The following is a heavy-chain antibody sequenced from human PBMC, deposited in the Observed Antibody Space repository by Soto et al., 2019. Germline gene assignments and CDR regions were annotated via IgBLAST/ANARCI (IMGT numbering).Heavy chain of an antibody. CDR2: INAGNVNT. Sequence: QVQLVQSGAEEKKPGASVKVSCKASGYTFTSYAMHWVRQAPGQRLEWMGWINAGNVNTKYSQKFQGRVTITRDPPASTAYMELSSLRSEDTAVYYCARGITLPTPLDYWGQGTLVTVSS. J-gene: IGHJ4*02. D-gene: IGHD1-20*01. CDR1: GYTFTSYA. V-gene: IGHV1-3*05. CDR3: ARGITLPTPLDY.